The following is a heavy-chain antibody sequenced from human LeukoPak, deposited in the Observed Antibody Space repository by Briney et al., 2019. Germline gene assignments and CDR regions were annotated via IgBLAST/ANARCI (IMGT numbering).Heavy chain of an antibody. CDR2: INPNSGGT. CDR3: ARDLFQGVQLWLMDRVDAFDI. J-gene: IGHJ3*02. V-gene: IGHV1-2*02. Sequence: ASVKVSCKASGYTFIVYYMHWVRQAPGQGLEWMGWINPNSGGTNYAQKFQGRVTMTRDTSISTAYMELSRLRSDDTAVYYCARDLFQGVQLWLMDRVDAFDIWGQGTMVTVSS. D-gene: IGHD5-18*01. CDR1: GYTFIVYY.